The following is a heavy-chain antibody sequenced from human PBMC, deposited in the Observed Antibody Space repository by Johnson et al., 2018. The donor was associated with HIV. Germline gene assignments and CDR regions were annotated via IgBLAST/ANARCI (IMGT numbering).Heavy chain of an antibody. CDR1: GFTFDDYG. V-gene: IGHV3-20*04. J-gene: IGHJ3*02. CDR3: ARQHNYDSSGQGGGLDI. Sequence: VQLVESGGGVVRPGGSLRLSCAASGFTFDDYGMSWVRQAPGKGLEWVSGIDWNGGRQAYVHSVKGRFTISRDNAKNSLYMEMNRLRAEDTALYYCARQHNYDSSGQGGGLDIWGQGTMVTVSS. D-gene: IGHD3-22*01. CDR2: IDWNGGRQ.